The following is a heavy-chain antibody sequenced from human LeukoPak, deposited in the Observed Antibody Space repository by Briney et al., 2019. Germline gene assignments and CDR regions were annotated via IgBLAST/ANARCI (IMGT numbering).Heavy chain of an antibody. CDR3: ARVRRFGELYNYYGMDV. CDR1: GGSISRGDYY. V-gene: IGHV4-30-4*01. CDR2: IYYSGST. D-gene: IGHD3-10*01. Sequence: PSETLSLTCTVSGGSISRGDYYWSWIRQSPGKGLEWIGYIYYSGSTFYNPSLKSRLTISVDTSKNHFSLKLNSVTAAGTAVYYCARVRRFGELYNYYGMDVWGKGTTVTVSS. J-gene: IGHJ6*04.